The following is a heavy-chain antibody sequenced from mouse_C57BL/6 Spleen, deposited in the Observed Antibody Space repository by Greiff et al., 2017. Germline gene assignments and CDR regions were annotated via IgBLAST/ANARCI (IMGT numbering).Heavy chain of an antibody. D-gene: IGHD1-1*01. J-gene: IGHJ1*03. CDR2: IWTGGGT. Sequence: QVQLKESGPGLVAPSQSLSITCTVSGFSLTSSAISWVRQPPGKGLEWLGVIWTGGGTNYNSALKSRLSISKANSKSQVFLKMNSLQTDDTARYXCARNYGTTVVRYCDGWGTGTTVTVSS. V-gene: IGHV2-9-1*01. CDR1: GFSLTSSA. CDR3: ARNYGTTVVRYCDG.